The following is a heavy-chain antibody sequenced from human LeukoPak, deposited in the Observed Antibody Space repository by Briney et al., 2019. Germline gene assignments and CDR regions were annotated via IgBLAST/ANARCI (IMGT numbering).Heavy chain of an antibody. CDR3: ARVPTYYYDSSGHRNAFDI. CDR2: IYYSGST. CDR1: GGSISSYY. J-gene: IGHJ3*02. Sequence: SETLSLTCTVSGGSISSYYWSWIRQPPGKGLEWIGYIYYSGSTNYNPSLKSRVTISVDTSKNQFSLKLSSVTAADTAVYYCARVPTYYYDSSGHRNAFDIWGQGTMVTVSS. D-gene: IGHD3-22*01. V-gene: IGHV4-59*01.